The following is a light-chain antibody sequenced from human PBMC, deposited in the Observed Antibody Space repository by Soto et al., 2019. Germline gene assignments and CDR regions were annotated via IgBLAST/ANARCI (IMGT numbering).Light chain of an antibody. CDR3: QQYGSSGT. Sequence: DIVLTQSPGTLSLTPGERATLHCRASQSVSNNYLAWYQQKPGQAPRLLICGASNRATGIPDRFSGSGAGTDFTLTISRLEPEDFAVYYCQQYGSSGTFGQGTKVDIK. V-gene: IGKV3-20*01. CDR2: GAS. CDR1: QSVSNNY. J-gene: IGKJ1*01.